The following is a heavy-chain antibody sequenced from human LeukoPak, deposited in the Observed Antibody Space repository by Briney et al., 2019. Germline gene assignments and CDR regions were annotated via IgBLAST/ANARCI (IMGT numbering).Heavy chain of an antibody. V-gene: IGHV3-30*02. CDR2: IVSDGSRK. CDR3: LSSGYVF. Sequence: SCKVSGYTLTELSMHWVRQAPGKGLEWVAFIVSDGSRKYYMDSVKGRCTISRDNYMNMVYLQMNSLRPEDTALYFCLSSGYVFWGQGTLVTVSS. D-gene: IGHD3-22*01. J-gene: IGHJ4*02. CDR1: GYTLTELS.